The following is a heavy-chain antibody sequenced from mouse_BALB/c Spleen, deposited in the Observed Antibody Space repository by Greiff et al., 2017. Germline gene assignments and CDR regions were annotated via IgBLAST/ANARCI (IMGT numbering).Heavy chain of an antibody. CDR2: IFPGDGST. V-gene: IGHV1S56*01. D-gene: IGHD2-4*01. Sequence: QVQLQQSGAELVKPGASVKLSCKASGYTFTSYDINWVRQRPEQGLEWIGWIFPGDGSTKYNEKFKGKATLTTDKSSSTAYMQLSRLTSEDSAVYFCSRADYDYDVGYFDVWGAGTTVTVSS. CDR1: GYTFTSYD. J-gene: IGHJ1*01. CDR3: SRADYDYDVGYFDV.